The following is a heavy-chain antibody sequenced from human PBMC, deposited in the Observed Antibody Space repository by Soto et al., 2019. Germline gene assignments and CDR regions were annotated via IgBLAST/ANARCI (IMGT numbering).Heavy chain of an antibody. CDR3: ARSSDIVLVPADDWFDP. CDR2: INAGNGNT. CDR1: GYTFTSYA. J-gene: IGHJ5*02. Sequence: QVQLVQSGAEEKKPGASVKVSCKASGYTFTSYAMHWVRQAPGQRLEWMGWINAGNGNTKYSQKCQGRVTITRDTSXSXAYMELSSLRYEDTAVYYCARSSDIVLVPADDWFDPWGQGTLVTVSS. V-gene: IGHV1-3*05. D-gene: IGHD2-2*01.